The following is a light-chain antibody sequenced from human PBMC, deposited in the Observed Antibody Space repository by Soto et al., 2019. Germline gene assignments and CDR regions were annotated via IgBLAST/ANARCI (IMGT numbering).Light chain of an antibody. CDR2: GAS. CDR1: QSVSSSY. CDR3: QQYGRSPLT. Sequence: IVLTQSPGTRSLSPGERATLSCRASQSVSSSYLAWYQQKHGQAPRLLIYGASSRATGIPDRFSGSGSGTDGTITISRLETEDFSVYYCQQYGRSPLTFGGGTKVDIK. J-gene: IGKJ4*01. V-gene: IGKV3-20*01.